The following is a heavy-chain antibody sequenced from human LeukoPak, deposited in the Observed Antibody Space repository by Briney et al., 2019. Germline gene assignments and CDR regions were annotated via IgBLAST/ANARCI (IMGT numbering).Heavy chain of an antibody. CDR1: GYTFSSYD. J-gene: IGHJ4*02. V-gene: IGHV1-8*03. CDR3: AREGFDY. Sequence: ASVKVSCKASGYTFSSYDTNWVRQATGQGLEWMGYMNPNSGNTGYAQKFQGRVTITSDTSRSTAYMELSSLRSEDTAVYYCAREGFDYWGQGILVTVSS. CDR2: MNPNSGNT.